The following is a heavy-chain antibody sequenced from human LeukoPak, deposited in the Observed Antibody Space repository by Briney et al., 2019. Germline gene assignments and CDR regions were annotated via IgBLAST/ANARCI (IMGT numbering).Heavy chain of an antibody. CDR2: ISGSGGST. CDR1: RFTFSSYA. J-gene: IGHJ4*02. D-gene: IGHD2-15*01. Sequence: GGSLRLSCAASRFTFSSYAMSWVRQAPGKGLEWVSGISGSGGSTDYADFVKGRFTISRDNSKNTLYLQMNSLRAEDTAVYYCAKDLWGFVEVAAILDYWGQGTLVTVSS. V-gene: IGHV3-23*01. CDR3: AKDLWGFVEVAAILDY.